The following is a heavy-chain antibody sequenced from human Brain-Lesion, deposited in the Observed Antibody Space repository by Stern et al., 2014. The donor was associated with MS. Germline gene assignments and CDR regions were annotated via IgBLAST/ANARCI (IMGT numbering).Heavy chain of an antibody. CDR1: GGSITSSSYY. V-gene: IGHV4-39*01. Sequence: VQLVESGPGLVKPSETLSLTCTVSGGSITSSSYYWGWIRQPPGRGLEYIGTVYYTGSTFYDPSPKSRVTISVDTSKNQVVLKLPSVTAADTAVYYCVRPDIMGTIWNWGQGTLVTVSS. D-gene: IGHD1-26*01. CDR2: VYYTGST. CDR3: VRPDIMGTIWN. J-gene: IGHJ4*02.